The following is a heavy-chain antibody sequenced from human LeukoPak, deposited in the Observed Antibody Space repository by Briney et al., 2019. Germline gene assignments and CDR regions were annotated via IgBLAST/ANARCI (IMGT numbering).Heavy chain of an antibody. J-gene: IGHJ6*03. Sequence: GASVKVSCEASGYTFTGYYMHWVRQAPGQGLEWMGWINPNSGGTNYAQKFQGRVTMTRDTSISTAYMELSRLRSDDTAVYYCARGAIDYYYYMDVWGKGTTVTVSS. V-gene: IGHV1-2*02. CDR1: GYTFTGYY. D-gene: IGHD4/OR15-4a*01. CDR2: INPNSGGT. CDR3: ARGAIDYYYYMDV.